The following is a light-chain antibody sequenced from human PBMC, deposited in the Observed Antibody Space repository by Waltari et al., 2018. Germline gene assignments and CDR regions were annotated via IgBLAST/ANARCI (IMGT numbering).Light chain of an antibody. V-gene: IGKV1D-13*01. CDR1: QDVVSA. CDR3: QQFINDPLT. Sequence: AIQLTQCPSSLSASVGHRVTITCRASQDVVSALAWYQQKPGRAPKLLISDASTLETGVPSRFSGSGSGTDFTLSISSLQPEDFATYYCQQFINDPLTFGPGTTVDVK. CDR2: DAS. J-gene: IGKJ3*01.